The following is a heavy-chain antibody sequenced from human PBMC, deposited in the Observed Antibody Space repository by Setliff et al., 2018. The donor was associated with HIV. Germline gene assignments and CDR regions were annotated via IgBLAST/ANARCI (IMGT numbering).Heavy chain of an antibody. V-gene: IGHV4-59*11. Sequence: SETLSLTCTVSGGSIRGHYWSWIRQPPGKGLEWIGTIYYSGSTYYKPSLKSRGTISVDTSKNQFYLKLSSVTAADTAVYYCARGGGYYAEDYWGQGTLVTVSS. CDR3: ARGGGYYAEDY. J-gene: IGHJ4*02. CDR2: IYYSGST. D-gene: IGHD3-22*01. CDR1: GGSIRGHY.